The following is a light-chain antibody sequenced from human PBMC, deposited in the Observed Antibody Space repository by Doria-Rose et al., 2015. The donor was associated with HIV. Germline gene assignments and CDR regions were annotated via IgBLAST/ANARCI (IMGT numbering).Light chain of an antibody. Sequence: EIVLTQSPGTLSLSPGERATLSCRASQRVKSRYLAWYQQKPGQAPRLLIYDASTRATGIPDRFSGSGSGTDSTLTISRLEPEDVAVYYCQQYGTSRGTFGQGTRLEIK. CDR3: QQYGTSRGT. CDR2: DAS. V-gene: IGKV3-20*01. CDR1: QRVKSRY. J-gene: IGKJ5*01.